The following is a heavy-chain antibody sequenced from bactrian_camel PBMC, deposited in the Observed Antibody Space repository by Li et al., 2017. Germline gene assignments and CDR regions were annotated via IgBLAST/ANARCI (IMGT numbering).Heavy chain of an antibody. V-gene: IGHV3S6*01. CDR1: GFTFASHW. Sequence: HVQLVESGGGLVQPGESLRLSCAASGFTFASHWMFRLRQAPGKEVEWVAGITSLPSLFRAASYADPVKGRFTITKDNAKNVLYLQMDNLEPEDTAMYYCAAGHCAGGHCACSLSFYDYVDWGLQGTQVTVS. D-gene: IGHD4*01. CDR2: ITSLPSLFRAA. J-gene: IGHJ4*01.